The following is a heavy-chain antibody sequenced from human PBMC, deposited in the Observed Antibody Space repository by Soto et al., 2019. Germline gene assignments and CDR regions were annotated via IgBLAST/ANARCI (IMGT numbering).Heavy chain of an antibody. V-gene: IGHV3-30*14. CDR2: MTYDGATE. D-gene: IGHD3-3*02. CDR3: ARVRLSIAVNDALDV. J-gene: IGHJ3*01. Sequence: QVHLVESGGGVVQPGRSLRLSCAASGFSFSDYVIHWVRQAAGKGLEWVASMTYDGATEYYADAVKGRFTMSRDNSKRTLSLQMNSLRPEDTAVYYCARVRLSIAVNDALDVWGQGTTVTVPS. CDR1: GFSFSDYV.